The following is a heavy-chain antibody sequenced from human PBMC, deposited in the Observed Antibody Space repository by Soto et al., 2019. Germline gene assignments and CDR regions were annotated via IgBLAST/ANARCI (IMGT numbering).Heavy chain of an antibody. D-gene: IGHD6-19*01. V-gene: IGHV4-61*01. CDR2: IYYSGST. Sequence: PSETLSLTCTVSGGSVSSGSYYWSWIRQPPGKGLEWIGYIYYSGSTNYNPSLKSRVTMSVDMSKNQISLKLNSVTAADTAVYYCARDQGIAVAVFDYWGQGALVTVSS. CDR3: ARDQGIAVAVFDY. J-gene: IGHJ4*02. CDR1: GGSVSSGSYY.